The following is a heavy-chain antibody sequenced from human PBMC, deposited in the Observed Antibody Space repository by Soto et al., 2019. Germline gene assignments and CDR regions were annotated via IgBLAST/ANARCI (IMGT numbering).Heavy chain of an antibody. CDR2: IIPILAIT. CDR3: ALGSWSGETFAI. J-gene: IGHJ3*02. V-gene: IGHV1-69*02. Sequence: QVQLVQSGAEVKKPGSSVKVSCKASGGTFNVYTIIWVRQAPGQGLEWMGRIIPILAITNYAQRFQGRVTITADTSTSTAYMELSSLTSEDTAVYYCALGSWSGETFAIWGQGTLVPVSS. CDR1: GGTFNVYT. D-gene: IGHD6-13*01.